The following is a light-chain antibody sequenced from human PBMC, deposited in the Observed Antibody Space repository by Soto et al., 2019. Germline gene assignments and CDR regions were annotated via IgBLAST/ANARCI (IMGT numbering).Light chain of an antibody. Sequence: QSVPTQPPSASGSPGQSATISCTGTSSDVGGYNYVSWYQQYPGKAPKLMIYEVSKRPSGVPDRFSGSKSGNTASLTVSGLQAEDEADYYCSSYAGSSTWVFGGGTKLTFL. J-gene: IGLJ2*01. V-gene: IGLV2-8*01. CDR3: SSYAGSSTWV. CDR2: EVS. CDR1: SSDVGGYNY.